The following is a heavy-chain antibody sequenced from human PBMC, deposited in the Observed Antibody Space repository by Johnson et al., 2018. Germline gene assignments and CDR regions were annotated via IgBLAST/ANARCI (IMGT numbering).Heavy chain of an antibody. CDR1: GFTFSSYG. Sequence: QVQLVESGGGVVQPGRSLRLSCAASGFTFSSYGMHWVRQAPGKGLEWVAVISYDGSNKYYADSVKGRFTISRDNSKNTLYLQMNTLRAEDAAVYYCVKPNYSNYQPDYWGQGTLVTVSS. CDR3: VKPNYSNYQPDY. V-gene: IGHV3-30*18. J-gene: IGHJ4*02. CDR2: ISYDGSNK. D-gene: IGHD4-11*01.